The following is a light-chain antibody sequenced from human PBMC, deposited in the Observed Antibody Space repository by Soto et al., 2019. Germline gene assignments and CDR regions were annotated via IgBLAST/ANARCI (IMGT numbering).Light chain of an antibody. J-gene: IGKJ1*01. CDR2: RAS. CDR3: QQYSKWPPWT. Sequence: EIVMTQSPATLAGSPGETVTLSCRASQSLSGNLAWYQQKPGQAPRLLIFRASTRATGVPARFSGRGSGKEFTLNISGLQSEDFAVYYCQQYSKWPPWTLAPGTKVDIK. V-gene: IGKV3-15*01. CDR1: QSLSGN.